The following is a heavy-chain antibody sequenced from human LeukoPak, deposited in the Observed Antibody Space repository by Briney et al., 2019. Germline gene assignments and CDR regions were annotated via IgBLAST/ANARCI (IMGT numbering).Heavy chain of an antibody. J-gene: IGHJ6*03. Sequence: PGGSLRLSCAASGFTFSSYGMHWVRQAPGKGLEWVAFIRYDGSNKYYADSVKGRFTISRDNSKNTLYLQMNSLRAEDTAVYYCAKIAQACSSTSCYTWVSAYYYYYYMDVWGKGTTVTVSS. CDR3: AKIAQACSSTSCYTWVSAYYYYYYMDV. CDR1: GFTFSSYG. CDR2: IRYDGSNK. D-gene: IGHD2-2*02. V-gene: IGHV3-30*02.